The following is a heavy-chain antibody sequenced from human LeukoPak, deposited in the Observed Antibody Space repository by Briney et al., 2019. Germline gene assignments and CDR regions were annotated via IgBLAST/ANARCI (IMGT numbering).Heavy chain of an antibody. V-gene: IGHV3-33*01. CDR3: ARGKGEGAFDY. Sequence: GGSLRLSCAASGFTFSSYGMHWVRQAPGKGLEWVAVIWYDGSNKYYADSVKGRFTISRDNSKNTLYLQMNSLRAEDTAVYYCARGKGEGAFDYWGQGTLVTVSS. CDR1: GFTFSSYG. CDR2: IWYDGSNK. J-gene: IGHJ4*02. D-gene: IGHD1-26*01.